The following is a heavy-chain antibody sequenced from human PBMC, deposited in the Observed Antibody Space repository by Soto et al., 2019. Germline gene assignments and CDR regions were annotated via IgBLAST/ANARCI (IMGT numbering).Heavy chain of an antibody. D-gene: IGHD6-19*01. CDR2: ISAYNGNT. J-gene: IGHJ6*02. CDR1: GYTFTSYG. V-gene: IGHV1-18*04. CDR3: AREADIAVAGSYYYYGMDV. Sequence: ASVKVSCKASGYTFTSYGISWVRQAPGQGLEWMGWISAYNGNTNYAQKLQGRVTMTTDTSTSTAYMELRSLRSDDTAVYYCAREADIAVAGSYYYYGMDVWGQGTMVTVFS.